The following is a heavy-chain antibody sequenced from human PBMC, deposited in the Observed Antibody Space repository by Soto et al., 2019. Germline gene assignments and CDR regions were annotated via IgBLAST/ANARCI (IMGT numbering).Heavy chain of an antibody. V-gene: IGHV1-69*02. CDR1: GGTFSSYT. J-gene: IGHJ4*01. CDR2: IIPILGIT. Sequence: QVQLVQSGAEVKKPGSSVKVSCKASGGTFSSYTISWVRQAPGQGLEWMGRIIPILGITNYAQKFQVRVTITADRSTSTAYMELSSLRSEDTDVYYCWCLYGSGSYYHLDCWGHGTLVTVSS. CDR3: WCLYGSGSYYHLDC. D-gene: IGHD3-10*01.